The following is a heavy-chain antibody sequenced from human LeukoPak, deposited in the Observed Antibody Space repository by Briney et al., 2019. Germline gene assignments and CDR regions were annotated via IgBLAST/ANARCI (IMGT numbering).Heavy chain of an antibody. Sequence: ASVKVSCKASGYTFTSYGISWVRQAPGQGLEWMGWISAYNGNTNYAQKLQGRVTMTTDTSTSTACMELRSLRSDDTAVYYCVRDSEMVRGVITDPNFDYWGQGTLVTVSS. V-gene: IGHV1-18*01. CDR2: ISAYNGNT. CDR1: GYTFTSYG. CDR3: VRDSEMVRGVITDPNFDY. J-gene: IGHJ4*02. D-gene: IGHD3-10*01.